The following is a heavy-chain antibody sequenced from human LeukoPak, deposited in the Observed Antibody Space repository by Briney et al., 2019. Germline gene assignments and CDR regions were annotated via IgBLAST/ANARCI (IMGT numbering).Heavy chain of an antibody. CDR3: VRSHGGTPEY. CDR2: ITYDGRYT. J-gene: IGHJ4*02. Sequence: GGSLRLSCAASAFNFNIYVMAWVRKAPGKGLEWVSAITYDGRYTDYADSVRGRFTISRDNSKNTLSLQMNSLTAEDTALYYCVRSHGGTPEYWGLGTLVTVSS. D-gene: IGHD3-16*01. V-gene: IGHV3-23*01. CDR1: AFNFNIYV.